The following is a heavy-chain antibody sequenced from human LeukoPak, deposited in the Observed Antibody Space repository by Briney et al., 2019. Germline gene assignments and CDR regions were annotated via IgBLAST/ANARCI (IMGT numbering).Heavy chain of an antibody. CDR1: GGSISSSSYY. J-gene: IGHJ4*02. D-gene: IGHD6-13*01. CDR2: IYYSGST. Sequence: PSVTLSLTCTVSGGSISSSSYYWGWIRQPPGKGLEWIGSIYYSGSTYYNPSLKSRVTISVDTSKNQFSLKLSSVTAADTAVYYCARSPLIAAASVFDYWGQGTLVTVSS. V-gene: IGHV4-39*01. CDR3: ARSPLIAAASVFDY.